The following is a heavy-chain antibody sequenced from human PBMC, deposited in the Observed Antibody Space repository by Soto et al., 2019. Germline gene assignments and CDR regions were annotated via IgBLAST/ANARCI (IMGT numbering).Heavy chain of an antibody. CDR2: IGGSGGNR. J-gene: IGHJ4*02. D-gene: IGHD4-4*01. V-gene: IGHV3-23*01. CDR1: GFTVNAYA. Sequence: ELQLLDSGGGLVQRGGSLRLSCAASGFTVNAYAMTWVRQAPGKGLEWVSAIGGSGGNRYYADSVRGRFTISRDNSKDTVDLQMNSLRVEDTAVYYCARVASDYINSVDNWGQGILVTVSS. CDR3: ARVASDYINSVDN.